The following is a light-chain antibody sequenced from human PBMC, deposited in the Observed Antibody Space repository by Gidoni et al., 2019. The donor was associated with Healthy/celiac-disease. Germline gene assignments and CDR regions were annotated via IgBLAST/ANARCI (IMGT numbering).Light chain of an antibody. CDR3: SSYTSSNRMV. CDR1: SSDVGGYNY. V-gene: IGLV2-14*01. Sequence: QSALTQPASVSGSPGQSITISCIGTSSDVGGYNYVSWYQQHPGKAPKLMIYEVSNRPSGVSNRFSGSKSGNTASLTISGLQAEDEADYYCSSYTSSNRMVFGGGTKLTVL. J-gene: IGLJ2*01. CDR2: EVS.